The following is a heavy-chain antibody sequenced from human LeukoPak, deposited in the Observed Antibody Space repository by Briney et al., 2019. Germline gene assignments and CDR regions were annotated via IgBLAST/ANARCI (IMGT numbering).Heavy chain of an antibody. CDR2: IFYSGKT. CDR1: NGSMTSDGYY. J-gene: IGHJ5*02. D-gene: IGHD2-2*03. V-gene: IGHV4-39*02. CDR3: ARLWIVATWFDA. Sequence: PSETLSLTCTVSNGSMTSDGYYWAWVRQPPGKGLEWIGTIFYSGKTYYSASLKSRVTVSLDTSKKNFSLRLSSVTAADTAVYYCARLWIVATWFDAWGQGALVTVSS.